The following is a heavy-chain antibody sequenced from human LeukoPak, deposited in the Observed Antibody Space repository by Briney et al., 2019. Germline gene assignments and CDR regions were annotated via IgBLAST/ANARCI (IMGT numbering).Heavy chain of an antibody. V-gene: IGHV3-33*01. Sequence: PGGSLRLSCAASGFTFSSYGMHWVRQAPGKGLEWVAVIWYDGSNKYYADSVKGRFTISRDNSKNTLYLQMNSLRAEDTAVYYCARDLDGDYYFDYWGQGTLVTVSS. CDR1: GFTFSSYG. CDR3: ARDLDGDYYFDY. CDR2: IWYDGSNK. D-gene: IGHD4-17*01. J-gene: IGHJ4*02.